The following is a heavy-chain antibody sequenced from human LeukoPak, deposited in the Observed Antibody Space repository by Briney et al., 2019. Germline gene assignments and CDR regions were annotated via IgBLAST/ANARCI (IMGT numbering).Heavy chain of an antibody. J-gene: IGHJ3*02. D-gene: IGHD4-17*01. Sequence: PSETLSLTCAVYGGSFSGYYWSWIRQPPGKGLEWIGYIYYSGSTNYNPSLKSRVTISVDTSKNQFSLKLSSVTAADTAVYYCARADYGDYGFAFDIWGQGTMVTVSS. CDR1: GGSFSGYY. CDR2: IYYSGST. CDR3: ARADYGDYGFAFDI. V-gene: IGHV4-59*01.